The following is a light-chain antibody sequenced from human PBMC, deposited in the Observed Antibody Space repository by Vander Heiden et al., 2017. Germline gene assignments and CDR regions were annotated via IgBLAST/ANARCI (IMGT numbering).Light chain of an antibody. CDR2: EVS. J-gene: IGLJ3*02. CDR1: SSHVGSYNL. Sequence: QSALTQPASVSGSPGQSITISCTGTSSHVGSYNLVSWYQQHPGKAPKLMIYEVSKRPSGVSNRFSGAKSGNTASRTISGLQAEDEADYYCCSYAGSSTWVFGGGTKL. CDR3: CSYAGSSTWV. V-gene: IGLV2-23*02.